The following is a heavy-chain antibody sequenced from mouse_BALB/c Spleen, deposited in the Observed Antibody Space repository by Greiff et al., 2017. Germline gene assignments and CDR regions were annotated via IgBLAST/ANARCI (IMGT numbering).Heavy chain of an antibody. CDR1: GFNIKDTY. Sequence: VQLQQSGAELVKPGASVKLSCTASGFNIKDTYMHWVKQRPEQGLEWIGRIDPANGNTKYDPKFQGKATITADTSSNTAYLQLSSLTSEDTAVYYCASYARFAYWGQGTLVTVSA. D-gene: IGHD2-10*02. CDR3: ASYARFAY. CDR2: IDPANGNT. V-gene: IGHV14-3*02. J-gene: IGHJ3*01.